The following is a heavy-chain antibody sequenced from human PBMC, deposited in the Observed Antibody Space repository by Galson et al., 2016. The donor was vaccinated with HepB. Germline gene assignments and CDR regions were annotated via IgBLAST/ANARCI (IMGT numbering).Heavy chain of an antibody. CDR3: ARNGAFDIVVVLAATKPLDF. J-gene: IGHJ4*02. CDR1: GFTFSSYA. D-gene: IGHD2-15*01. Sequence: SLRLSCAASGFTFSSYAMTWVRQAPGKGLEWVSSISGSGGSAYYADSVKGRFTISRDNSENTLYLQMNSLRAEDTALYYCARNGAFDIVVVLAATKPLDFWGQGTLVTVSS. V-gene: IGHV3-23*01. CDR2: ISGSGGSA.